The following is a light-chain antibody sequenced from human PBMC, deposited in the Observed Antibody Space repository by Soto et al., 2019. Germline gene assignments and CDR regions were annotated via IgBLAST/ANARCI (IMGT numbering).Light chain of an antibody. CDR2: DAS. J-gene: IGKJ2*01. CDR3: HQYSSWPPGT. CDR1: QSISRS. Sequence: EIVLTQSPAILSVSPGERATLSCRASQSISRSLAWYQQKPDQAPRLLISDASTRATGIPARFSGSGSGTEFTLTISSLQSEDFALYYCHQYSSWPPGTFGQGTKVEIK. V-gene: IGKV3-15*01.